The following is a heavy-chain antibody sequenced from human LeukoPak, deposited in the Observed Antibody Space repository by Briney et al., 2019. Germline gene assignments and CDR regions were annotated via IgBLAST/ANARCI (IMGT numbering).Heavy chain of an antibody. V-gene: IGHV1-18*01. CDR1: GYTFNSYG. Sequence: ASVKVSCKASGYTFNSYGISWVRQAPGQGLEWMGWISAYNGNTNYAQKLQGRVTMTTDTSTSTAYMELRSLRSDDTAVYYCARGGDIAVAGTMDFDYWGQGTLVTVSS. D-gene: IGHD6-19*01. J-gene: IGHJ4*02. CDR2: ISAYNGNT. CDR3: ARGGDIAVAGTMDFDY.